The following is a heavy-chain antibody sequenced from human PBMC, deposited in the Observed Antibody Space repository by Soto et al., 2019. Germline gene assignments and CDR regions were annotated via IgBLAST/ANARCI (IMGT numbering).Heavy chain of an antibody. CDR3: ARGVTAGVDY. J-gene: IGHJ4*02. Sequence: ASVKGSCKAVGYSFTGLDINWVRQTTGQGLEWMGWMEPSSGRTGYAQKFQGRVTMTRDTSINTAYMELSSLTSDDTAFYYCARGVTAGVDYWGQGTLVTVSS. CDR2: MEPSSGRT. CDR1: GYSFTGLD. V-gene: IGHV1-8*01. D-gene: IGHD1-26*01.